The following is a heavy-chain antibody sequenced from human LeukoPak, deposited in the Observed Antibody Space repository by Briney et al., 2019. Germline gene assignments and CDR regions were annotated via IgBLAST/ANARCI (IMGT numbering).Heavy chain of an antibody. D-gene: IGHD5-24*01. Sequence: PGGSLRLSCAASGFTFSIYYMHWVRQAPGKGLVWVSHIEGDGGRTTYADSVKGRFIISRDSAKNTLCLQMNSLRAEDTAVYYCARGGPAGVATNDYWGQGTLVTVSS. V-gene: IGHV3-74*01. CDR1: GFTFSIYY. CDR2: IEGDGGRT. CDR3: ARGGPAGVATNDY. J-gene: IGHJ4*02.